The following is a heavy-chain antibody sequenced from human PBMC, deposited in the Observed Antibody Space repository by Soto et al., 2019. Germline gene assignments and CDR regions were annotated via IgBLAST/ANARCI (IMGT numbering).Heavy chain of an antibody. D-gene: IGHD3-16*02. CDR1: GFTVSSNY. CDR2: IYSGGST. J-gene: IGHJ4*02. V-gene: IGHV3-53*01. CDR3: ASGGSFYDYVWGSYPVNFDY. Sequence: GGSLRLSCAASGFTVSSNYMSWVCQAPGKGLEWVSVIYSGGSTYYADSVKGRFTISRDNSKNTLYLQMNSLRAEDTAVYYCASGGSFYDYVWGSYPVNFDYWGQGTLVTVSS.